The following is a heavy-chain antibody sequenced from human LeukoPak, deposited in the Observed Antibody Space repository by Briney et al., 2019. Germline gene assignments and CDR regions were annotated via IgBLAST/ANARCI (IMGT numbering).Heavy chain of an antibody. CDR3: ARGSGNSFDY. CDR1: GFTFSSYA. J-gene: IGHJ4*02. D-gene: IGHD3-10*01. CDR2: ISSSSSAM. Sequence: GGSLRLSCAASGFTFSSYAMSWVRQAPGKGLEWVSYISSSSSAMYYADSMKGRFTISRDNAKNSLYLQMNNLRDEDTAVYYCARGSGNSFDYWGQGTLVTVSS. V-gene: IGHV3-48*02.